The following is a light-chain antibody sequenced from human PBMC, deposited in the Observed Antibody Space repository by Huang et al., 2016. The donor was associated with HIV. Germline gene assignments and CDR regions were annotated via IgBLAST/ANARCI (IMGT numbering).Light chain of an antibody. V-gene: IGKV4-1*01. Sequence: DIVMTQSPDSLAVSLGERATINCKSSQSVLYSSNNKNYLAWYQKRPGQPPKVLIYWASTRESGVPDRFSGSGSGADFTLTISSLQAEDVAVYYCQQYYSSPPTFGQGTKLEIK. J-gene: IGKJ2*01. CDR2: WAS. CDR3: QQYYSSPPT. CDR1: QSVLYSSNNKNY.